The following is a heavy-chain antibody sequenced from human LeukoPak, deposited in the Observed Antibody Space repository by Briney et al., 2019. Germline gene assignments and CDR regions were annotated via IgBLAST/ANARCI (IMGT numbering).Heavy chain of an antibody. J-gene: IGHJ4*02. CDR3: ASGWLRLRGYFDY. V-gene: IGHV4-34*01. Sequence: SETLSLTCAVYGGSFSGYYWSWIRQPPGKGLEWIGEINHSGSTNYNPSLKSRVTISVDTSKNQFSLKLSSVTAADTAVYNCASGWLRLRGYFDYWGQGTLVTVSS. CDR2: INHSGST. D-gene: IGHD5-12*01. CDR1: GGSFSGYY.